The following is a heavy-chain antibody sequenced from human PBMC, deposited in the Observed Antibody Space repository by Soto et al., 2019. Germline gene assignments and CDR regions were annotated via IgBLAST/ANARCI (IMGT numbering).Heavy chain of an antibody. CDR2: IYYSGIT. CDR3: ARGVSPYYDFWRGPNSLYYMDV. Sequence: SEALSLTCTASGGSISSYYWTWSRQPPGKGLEWIGYIYYSGITNYNPSPKSRVTISVHTAKNQFSLKLSSLTAADTAVYYCARGVSPYYDFWRGPNSLYYMDVRGKGTTVTVSS. D-gene: IGHD3-3*01. CDR1: GGSISSYY. J-gene: IGHJ6*03. V-gene: IGHV4-59*01.